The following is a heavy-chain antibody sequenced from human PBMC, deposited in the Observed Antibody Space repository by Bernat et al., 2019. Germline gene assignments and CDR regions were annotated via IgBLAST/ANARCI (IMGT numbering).Heavy chain of an antibody. CDR1: GFTFSSYA. CDR2: ISYEGSNK. D-gene: IGHD2-15*01. CDR3: ARDGIVVVVAATRLGYYYYGMDV. V-gene: IGHV3-30-3*01. J-gene: IGHJ6*02. Sequence: QVQLVESGGGVVQPGRSLRLSCAASGFTFSSYAMHGFRQAPGKGLEWVAVISYEGSNKYYADSVKGRFTISRDNSKNTLYLQMNSLRAEDTAVYYCARDGIVVVVAATRLGYYYYGMDVWGQGTTVTVSS.